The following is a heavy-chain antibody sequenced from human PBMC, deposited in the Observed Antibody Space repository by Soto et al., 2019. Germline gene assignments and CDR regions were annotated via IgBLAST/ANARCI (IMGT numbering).Heavy chain of an antibody. CDR1: GYTFTSYY. CDR3: ARDHDFWSGYSTNWFDP. CDR2: INPSGGNT. J-gene: IGHJ5*02. V-gene: IGHV1-46*01. Sequence: ASVKVSCKASGYTFTSYYMHWVRQAPGQGLERMGIINPSGGNTSYAQKFQGRVTMTRNTSISTAYMELSSLRSTDTAVYYCARDHDFWSGYSTNWFDPWGQGTLVTVSS. D-gene: IGHD3-3*01.